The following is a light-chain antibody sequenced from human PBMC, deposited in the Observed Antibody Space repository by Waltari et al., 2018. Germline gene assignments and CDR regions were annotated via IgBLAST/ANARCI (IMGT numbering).Light chain of an antibody. CDR1: SSNIGSLV. CDR3: VAWDGSLSGQWV. Sequence: QSVLSQPPSASGNLGQSVTIHCSGGSSNIGSLVLTWVQQLPGTAPKVLIYANNHRPSGVPGRFSGSKSGTSASLAISGLQSEDEADYYCVAWDGSLSGQWVFGGGTKLTVL. CDR2: ANN. V-gene: IGLV1-44*01. J-gene: IGLJ3*02.